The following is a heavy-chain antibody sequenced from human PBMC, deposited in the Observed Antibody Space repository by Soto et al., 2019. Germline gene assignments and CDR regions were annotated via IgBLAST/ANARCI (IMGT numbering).Heavy chain of an antibody. V-gene: IGHV4-59*01. CDR1: GDSISSYY. J-gene: IGHJ4*02. CDR3: ARGHLGITTTGTWYDFDY. D-gene: IGHD2-15*01. CDR2: IYYSGRT. Sequence: SETLSLTCTVSGDSISSYYWTWIRQPPGKGLEYIGYIYYSGRTYYNPSLKSRVTISVDTSKNQFSLKLSSVTAADTAVYYCARGHLGITTTGTWYDFDYWGQGNLVT.